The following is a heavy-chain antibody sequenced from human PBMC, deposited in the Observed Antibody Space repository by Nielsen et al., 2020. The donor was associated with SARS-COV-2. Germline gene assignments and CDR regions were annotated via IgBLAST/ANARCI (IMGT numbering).Heavy chain of an antibody. Sequence: GGSLRLSCAASGFTFSSYAMSWVRQAPGKGLEWVSAISGSGGSTYYADSVKGRFTISRDNSKNTLYLQMNSLRAEDTAVYYCAKQLRGYSYGYYYYYGMDVWGQGTTVTVSS. J-gene: IGHJ6*02. CDR2: ISGSGGST. CDR3: AKQLRGYSYGYYYYYGMDV. V-gene: IGHV3-23*01. D-gene: IGHD5-18*01. CDR1: GFTFSSYA.